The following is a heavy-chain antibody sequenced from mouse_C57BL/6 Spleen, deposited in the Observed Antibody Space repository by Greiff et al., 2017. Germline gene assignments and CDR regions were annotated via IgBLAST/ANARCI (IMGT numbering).Heavy chain of an antibody. CDR1: GFTFTDYY. V-gene: IGHV7-3*01. CDR2: ISNKANGYTT. CDR3: ARFDGYDEFAY. J-gene: IGHJ3*01. D-gene: IGHD2-2*01. Sequence: EVQLVESGGGLVQPGGSLSLSCAASGFTFTDYYMSWVRQPPGKALEWLGFISNKANGYTTEYSASVKGRFTISRDNSQSILYLQMNALRAEASATYYCARFDGYDEFAYWGQGTLVTVSA.